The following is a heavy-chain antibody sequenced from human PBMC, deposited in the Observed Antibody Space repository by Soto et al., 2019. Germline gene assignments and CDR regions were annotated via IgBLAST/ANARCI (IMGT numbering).Heavy chain of an antibody. CDR2: INAGSGNT. D-gene: IGHD3-3*02. V-gene: IGHV1-3*01. CDR3: ARDTETLGPRANDALDI. Sequence: ASVTVSCKAAVYTFSTYTINWVRQAPGQSLEWMGWINAGSGNTKYSQNFQGRVSITRDTSASTVYMELTGLKSEDTAMYYCARDTETLGPRANDALDIWGQGTMVTVSS. J-gene: IGHJ3*02. CDR1: VYTFSTYT.